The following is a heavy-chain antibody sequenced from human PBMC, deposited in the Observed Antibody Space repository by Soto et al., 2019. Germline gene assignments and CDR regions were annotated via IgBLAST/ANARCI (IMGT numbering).Heavy chain of an antibody. Sequence: PGGSLRLSCAASGFTFSSYGMHWVRQAPGKGLEWVAVISYDGSNKYYADSVKGRFTISRDNSKNTLYLQMNSLRAEDTAVYYCAKARGGSPDYWGQGTLVTVSS. CDR3: AKARGGSPDY. CDR2: ISYDGSNK. D-gene: IGHD1-26*01. V-gene: IGHV3-30*18. J-gene: IGHJ4*02. CDR1: GFTFSSYG.